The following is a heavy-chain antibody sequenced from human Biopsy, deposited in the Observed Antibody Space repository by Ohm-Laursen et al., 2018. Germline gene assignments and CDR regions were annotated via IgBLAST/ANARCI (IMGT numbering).Heavy chain of an antibody. CDR1: GLIFSDQN. CDR3: TTGTEGRIYDY. Sequence: SLRLSCTASGLIFSDQNMDWIRQAPGKGLEWIASIRSKPKGHTTEQAASVKGRFTISRDDSKNSLYLQMNTLKIEDTAVYYCTTGTEGRIYDYWGQGTLVTVSS. CDR2: IRSKPKGHTT. V-gene: IGHV3-72*01. D-gene: IGHD3-10*01. J-gene: IGHJ4*02.